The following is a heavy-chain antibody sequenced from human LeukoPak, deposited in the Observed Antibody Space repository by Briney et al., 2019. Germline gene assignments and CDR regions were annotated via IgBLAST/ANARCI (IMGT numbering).Heavy chain of an antibody. CDR2: INPNSGGT. CDR1: GYTFTSYG. J-gene: IGHJ4*02. D-gene: IGHD4-17*01. Sequence: ASVKVSCKASGYTFTSYGISWVRQAPGQGLEWMGWINPNSGGTNYAQKFQGRVTMTRDTSISAAYMELSRLRSDDTAVYYCARGGTVTTPYFDYWGQGTLVTVSS. V-gene: IGHV1-2*02. CDR3: ARGGTVTTPYFDY.